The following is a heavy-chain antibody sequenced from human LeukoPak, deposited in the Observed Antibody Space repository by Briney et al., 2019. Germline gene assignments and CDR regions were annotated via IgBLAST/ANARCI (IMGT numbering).Heavy chain of an antibody. D-gene: IGHD1-14*01. V-gene: IGHV4-34*01. CDR3: ARRSSTATDL. J-gene: IGHJ5*02. CDR1: GGSLNGYH. CDR2: IQHSGST. Sequence: PSETLSLTCVVYGGSLNGYHWTWIRQAPEKGLEWIGEIQHSGSTNYNPSLKSRVDMSVDLSANHFSLEVTSVTAADTAVYYCARRSSTATDLWGQGTLVIFSS.